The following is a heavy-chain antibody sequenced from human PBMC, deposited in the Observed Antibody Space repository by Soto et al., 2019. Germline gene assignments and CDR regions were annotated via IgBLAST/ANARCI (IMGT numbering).Heavy chain of an antibody. CDR3: ARGWGYTHYYYYSAV. CDR2: IYYSGST. D-gene: IGHD3-16*01. J-gene: IGHJ6*03. CDR1: GGTIRSYS. V-gene: IGHV4-59*01. Sequence: SETLSLSCTVVGGTIRSYSWRWVRQHPGKGLEWIGYIYYSGSTNYNPSLKSRVTISVDTSQIQFSLKLSSVTAADTAVYYCARGWGYTHYYYYSAVWGKGTTVTVSS.